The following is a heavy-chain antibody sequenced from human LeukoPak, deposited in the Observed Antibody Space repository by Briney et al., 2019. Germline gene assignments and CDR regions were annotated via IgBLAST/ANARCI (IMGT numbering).Heavy chain of an antibody. CDR2: ISSGSDYI. CDR1: EFTFSSYS. CDR3: ARGFCSSTICSIDY. Sequence: GGSLRLSCAASEFTFSSYSMNWVRQAPGKGLEWVSSISSGSDYIYYADSVKGRFTISRDNAKSSLYLQMNSLRAEDTAVYYCARGFCSSTICSIDYWGQGTLVTVSS. D-gene: IGHD2-2*01. V-gene: IGHV3-21*01. J-gene: IGHJ4*02.